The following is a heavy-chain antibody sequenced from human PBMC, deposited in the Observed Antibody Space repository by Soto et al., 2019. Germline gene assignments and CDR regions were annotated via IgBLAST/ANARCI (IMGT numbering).Heavy chain of an antibody. CDR1: GGSFSGYY. CDR3: ARSIDS. CDR2: TNRSGIT. J-gene: IGHJ5*01. Sequence: PSETLSLTCAVYGGSFSGYYWNWIRQPPGKGLEWIGETNRSGITKYNPSLKSRVTISVDTSKNQFSLKLSSVTAADTAVYYCARSIDSWGQGTLVTVSS. V-gene: IGHV4-34*01.